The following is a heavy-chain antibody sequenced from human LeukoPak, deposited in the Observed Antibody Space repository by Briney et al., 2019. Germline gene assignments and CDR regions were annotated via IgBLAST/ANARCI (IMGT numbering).Heavy chain of an antibody. J-gene: IGHJ4*02. CDR1: GYTFTGYY. V-gene: IGHV1-2*02. D-gene: IGHD3-22*01. CDR3: AKGRAYYDSSGYFYDFDY. CDR2: NNPNSGGT. Sequence: ASVKVSCKASGYTFTGYYMHWVRQAPGQGLEWMGWNNPNSGGTNYAQKFQGRVTMTRDTSISTAYMELSSLRSEDTAVYYCAKGRAYYDSSGYFYDFDYWGQGTLVTVSS.